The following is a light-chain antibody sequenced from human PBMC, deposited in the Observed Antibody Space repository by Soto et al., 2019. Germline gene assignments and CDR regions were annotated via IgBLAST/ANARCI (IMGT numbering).Light chain of an antibody. Sequence: IVSTQSPATLSVSPLGMATLSGWASQSVSSDLAWYHQKPGQAPRLLIYGASTRATGIPARFSGSGSGTEFTLTISSLQPDDFATYYCQHYNSYSEAFGQGTKVDIK. CDR2: GAS. V-gene: IGKV3-15*01. J-gene: IGKJ1*01. CDR1: QSVSSD. CDR3: QHYNSYSEA.